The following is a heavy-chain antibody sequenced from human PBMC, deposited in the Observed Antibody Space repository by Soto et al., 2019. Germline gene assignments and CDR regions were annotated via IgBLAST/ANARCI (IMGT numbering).Heavy chain of an antibody. CDR3: CRPRGYSQGWDFDY. D-gene: IGHD5-12*01. Sequence: EVQLVESGGGLVQPGGSLRLSCAASGFTFSDHYMDWVRQAPGKGLEWVGRVRNKANSYTTEYAASVKGRFTISRDDSKNSLYLQMNSLKTEDTALYYCCRPRGYSQGWDFDYWGQGTLVTVSS. CDR1: GFTFSDHY. CDR2: VRNKANSYTT. J-gene: IGHJ4*02. V-gene: IGHV3-72*01.